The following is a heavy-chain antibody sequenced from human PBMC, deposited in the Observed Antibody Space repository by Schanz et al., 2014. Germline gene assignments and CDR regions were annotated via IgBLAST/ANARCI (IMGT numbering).Heavy chain of an antibody. CDR1: GYTFTSYG. CDR2: ISAYNGNT. V-gene: IGHV1-18*01. J-gene: IGHJ4*02. D-gene: IGHD3-9*01. Sequence: QVQLVQSGAELKKPRASVKVSCKASGYTFTSYGISWVRQAPGQGLEWMGWISAYNGNTKYPQKRQGRVTMTTDTATSTAYMELRSLRSDDTAVYYCARDAADFYDILTEEDYWGQGTLVTVSS. CDR3: ARDAADFYDILTEEDY.